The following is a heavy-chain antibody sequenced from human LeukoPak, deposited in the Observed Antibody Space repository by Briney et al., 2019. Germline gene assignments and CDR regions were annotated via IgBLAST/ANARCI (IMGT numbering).Heavy chain of an antibody. D-gene: IGHD3-22*01. CDR2: ISGSGGST. CDR3: ATTLHSGYYDLY. J-gene: IGHJ4*02. V-gene: IGHV3-23*01. CDR1: GFTFSSYA. Sequence: SGGSLRLSCAASGFTFSSYAMSWVRQAPGKGLEWVSAISGSGGSTYYADSVKGRFTISRDNSKNTLYVQMNSLRAEDTAVYYCATTLHSGYYDLYWGQGTLVTVSS.